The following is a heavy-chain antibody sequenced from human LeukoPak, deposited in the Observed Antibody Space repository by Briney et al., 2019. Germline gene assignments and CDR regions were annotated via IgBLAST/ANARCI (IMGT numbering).Heavy chain of an antibody. V-gene: IGHV1-46*01. CDR3: ARGGGLGYSIGQSDFDY. CDR2: INPSCGST. J-gene: IGHJ4*02. Sequence: ASVKVSCKASGYTFTSYYMHWVRQAPGQGLEWMGIINPSCGSTSYAQKFQGRVTMTRDTSTSTVYMELSSLRSEDTAVYYCARGGGLGYSIGQSDFDYWGQGTLVTVSS. CDR1: GYTFTSYY. D-gene: IGHD6-25*01.